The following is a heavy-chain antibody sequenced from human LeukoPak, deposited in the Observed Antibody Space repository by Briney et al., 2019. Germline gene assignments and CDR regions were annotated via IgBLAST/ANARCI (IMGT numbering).Heavy chain of an antibody. V-gene: IGHV3-74*03. J-gene: IGHJ5*02. CDR1: GFTISNYW. CDR3: APQQTYSPYNWFDP. D-gene: IGHD5-12*01. Sequence: PGGSLRLSCVGSGFTISNYWMHWVRQVPGTGLAWVSRIHPDGSITTYADSVKGRFTISRDNAKNTLYLQMNSLRAEDTAVYYCAPQQTYSPYNWFDPWGQGTLVTVSS. CDR2: IHPDGSIT.